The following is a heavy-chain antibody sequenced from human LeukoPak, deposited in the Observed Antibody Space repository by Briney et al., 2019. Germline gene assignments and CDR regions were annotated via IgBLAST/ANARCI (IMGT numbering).Heavy chain of an antibody. J-gene: IGHJ4*02. D-gene: IGHD3-10*01. CDR2: ISRNSRHV. CDR1: GFTFSDYS. CDR3: AVLNYGPGY. Sequence: GGSLRLSCAASGFTFSDYSMNWVRQAPGKGLEWVSSISRNSRHVYYGGSVWGRFTISRDDARNSLFLEMNSLTAEDTAVYYCAVLNYGPGYWGQGTLVTVSS. V-gene: IGHV3-21*01.